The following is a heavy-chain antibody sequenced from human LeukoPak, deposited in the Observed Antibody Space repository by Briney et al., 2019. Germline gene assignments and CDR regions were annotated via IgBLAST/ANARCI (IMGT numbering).Heavy chain of an antibody. CDR3: ARINLENSGWYSLDC. J-gene: IGHJ4*02. V-gene: IGHV3-30-3*01. CDR2: ISYDGSNK. Sequence: QTGGSLRLSCAASGFTFSSYAMHWVRQAPGKGLEWVAVISYDGSNKYYADSVKGRFTISRDNSKNTLYLQMNSLRAEDTAVYYCARINLENSGWYSLDCWGQGTLVTVSS. CDR1: GFTFSSYA. D-gene: IGHD6-19*01.